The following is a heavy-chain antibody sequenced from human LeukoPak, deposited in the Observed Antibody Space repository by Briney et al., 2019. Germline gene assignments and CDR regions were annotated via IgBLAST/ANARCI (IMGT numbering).Heavy chain of an antibody. CDR2: IWYDGSDK. CDR3: AKDLLYSSGSRLLDY. V-gene: IGHV3-33*06. Sequence: PGRSLRLSCAASAFTFSSYGMHWVRQAPGKGLEWVAVIWYDGSDKYYADSVKGRFTISRDNSKNTLYLQMNSLRVEDTAVYYCAKDLLYSSGSRLLDYCGQGTLVTVSS. J-gene: IGHJ4*02. CDR1: AFTFSSYG. D-gene: IGHD6-19*01.